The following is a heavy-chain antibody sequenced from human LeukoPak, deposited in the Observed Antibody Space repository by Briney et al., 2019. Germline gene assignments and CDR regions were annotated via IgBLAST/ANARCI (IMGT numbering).Heavy chain of an antibody. D-gene: IGHD6-19*01. CDR2: IYYSGST. V-gene: IGHV4-59*01. CDR1: GGSISSYY. J-gene: IGHJ2*01. CDR3: ARGEGAVAGTTHWYFDL. Sequence: SETLSLTCAVSGGSISSYYWSWIRQPPGKGLEWIGYIYYSGSTNYNPSLKSRVTISVDTSKNQSSLKLSSVTAADTAVYYCARGEGAVAGTTHWYFDLWGRGTLVTVSS.